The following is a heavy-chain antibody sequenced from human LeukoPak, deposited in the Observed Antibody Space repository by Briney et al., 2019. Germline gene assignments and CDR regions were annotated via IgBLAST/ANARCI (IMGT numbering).Heavy chain of an antibody. V-gene: IGHV1-69*13. Sequence: ASVKVSCKTSGGTFNNYSITWVRQAPGQGLEWMGGIIPSVRTPKYSQKFQGRVTMTADETTRTGYLELRGLTFEDTGVYFCARGVVTARNDFFDYWGQGTLVTVSS. CDR3: ARGVVTARNDFFDY. CDR1: GGTFNNYS. CDR2: IIPSVRTP. D-gene: IGHD2-21*02. J-gene: IGHJ4*02.